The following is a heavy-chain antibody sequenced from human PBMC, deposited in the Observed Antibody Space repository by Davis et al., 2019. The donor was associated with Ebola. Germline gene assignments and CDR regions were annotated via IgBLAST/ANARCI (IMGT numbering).Heavy chain of an antibody. Sequence: PGGSLRLSCAASGFTFSNYAMSWVRQAPGKGLEWVGAIIGNGANTYYADSVKGRFSISRDNSKNTLALQMNSLRAEDTAVYYCAKFGGGASRREYWGQGALVTVSS. CDR3: AKFGGGASRREY. D-gene: IGHD6-6*01. V-gene: IGHV3-23*01. J-gene: IGHJ4*02. CDR2: IIGNGANT. CDR1: GFTFSNYA.